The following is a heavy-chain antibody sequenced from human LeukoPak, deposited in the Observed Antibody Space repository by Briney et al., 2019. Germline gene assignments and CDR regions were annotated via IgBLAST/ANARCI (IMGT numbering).Heavy chain of an antibody. CDR1: GFTFSDYY. J-gene: IGHJ4*02. V-gene: IGHV3-11*04. CDR2: ISSSGSNI. CDR3: ARERDCSGGSCSFLFDY. Sequence: PGGSLRLSCAASGFTFSDYYMSWIRQAPGKGLEWVSYISSSGSNIYYADSVKGRFTISRDNAKNALYLQMNGLRAEDTAVYYCARERDCSGGSCSFLFDYWGQGTLVTVSS. D-gene: IGHD2-15*01.